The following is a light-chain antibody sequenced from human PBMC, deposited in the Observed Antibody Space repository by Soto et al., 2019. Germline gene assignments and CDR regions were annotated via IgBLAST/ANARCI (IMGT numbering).Light chain of an antibody. CDR3: QHYNEWPPWT. CDR2: GAS. V-gene: IGKV3-15*01. Sequence: IVMTQSPATLSVSPGERVTLSCRASQSDRNNLAWYQQKPGQAPRLLIFGASTRATGTPARFSGSGSGTEFTLTISSLQSEDFAVYYCQHYNEWPPWTFGQGTKVDIK. CDR1: QSDRNN. J-gene: IGKJ1*01.